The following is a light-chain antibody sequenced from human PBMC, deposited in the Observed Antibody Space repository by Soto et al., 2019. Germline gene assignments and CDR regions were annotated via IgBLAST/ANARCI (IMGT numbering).Light chain of an antibody. CDR1: SSDVGGYNF. V-gene: IGLV2-14*03. CDR3: SSYTTSSTVV. J-gene: IGLJ1*01. Sequence: HSVLTKPASVFGSPGQSITISCTGTSSDVGGYNFVSWYQQHPGKAPKLMIYEVSSRPSGVSNRFSGSKSGNTASLTISGLQPEDEADYYCSSYTTSSTVVFGTGTKVTVL. CDR2: EVS.